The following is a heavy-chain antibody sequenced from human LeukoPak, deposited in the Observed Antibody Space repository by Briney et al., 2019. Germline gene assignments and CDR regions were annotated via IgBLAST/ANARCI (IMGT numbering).Heavy chain of an antibody. V-gene: IGHV3-48*01. D-gene: IGHD1-1*01. Sequence: PGGSLRLSCAPSGFTFTTYSMNSVRHAPRKGLEWLSYISSTVNLIYYADSLKGRFTISRTNAKNSLYLQMESLRADDTAVYYCARDFGGTLVDYWGQGTLVTVSS. J-gene: IGHJ4*02. CDR3: ARDFGGTLVDY. CDR1: GFTFTTYS. CDR2: ISSTVNLI.